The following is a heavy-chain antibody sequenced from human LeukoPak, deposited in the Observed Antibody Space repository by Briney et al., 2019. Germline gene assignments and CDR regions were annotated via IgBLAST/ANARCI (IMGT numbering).Heavy chain of an antibody. CDR3: ARASGWYDYWFDP. V-gene: IGHV4-59*01. CDR2: IYYSGST. D-gene: IGHD6-19*01. Sequence: PSETLSLTCTVSGGSISSYYWSWIRQPPGKGLEWIGYIYYSGSTNYNPSLKSRVTISVDPSKNQFSLKVSSVTAADTAVYYCARASGWYDYWFDPWGQGTLVTVSP. CDR1: GGSISSYY. J-gene: IGHJ5*02.